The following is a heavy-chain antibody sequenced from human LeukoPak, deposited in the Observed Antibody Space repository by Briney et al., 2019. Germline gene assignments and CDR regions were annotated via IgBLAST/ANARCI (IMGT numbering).Heavy chain of an antibody. D-gene: IGHD3-22*01. CDR3: ARERDSYDSSGYYDYFFYYMDV. CDR1: GGSISSYY. J-gene: IGHJ6*03. V-gene: IGHV4-4*07. Sequence: SETLSLTCTVSGGSISSYYWNWIRLPAGKGLEWIGRIYSSGSTNYNPSLKSRVTMSVDTSKNQFSLKLSSVTAADTAVYYCARERDSYDSSGYYDYFFYYMDVWGKGTTVTVSS. CDR2: IYSSGST.